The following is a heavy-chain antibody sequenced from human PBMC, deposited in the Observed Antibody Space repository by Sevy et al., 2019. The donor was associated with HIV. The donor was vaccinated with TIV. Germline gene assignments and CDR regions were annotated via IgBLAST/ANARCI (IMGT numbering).Heavy chain of an antibody. D-gene: IGHD4-17*01. CDR2: IYYSGST. CDR1: GGSISSYY. Sequence: SETLSLTCTVSGGSISSYYWSWIRQPPGKGLEWIGYIYYSGSTNYNPSLKSRVTISVDTSKNQFSLKLSSVTAADTAVYYCARVTSTVIDYWGQGTLVTVSS. V-gene: IGHV4-59*13. J-gene: IGHJ4*02. CDR3: ARVTSTVIDY.